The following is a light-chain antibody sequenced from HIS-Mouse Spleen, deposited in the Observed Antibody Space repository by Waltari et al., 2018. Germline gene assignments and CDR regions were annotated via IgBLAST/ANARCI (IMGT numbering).Light chain of an antibody. Sequence: QSALTQPRSVSGSPGQSVTISCTGTSRDVGGYNYVSWYQQHPGKAPKLMIYDVSKRPAGVPVRLSGSKSGNTASLTISGLQAEDEADYYCCSYAGSYTGVFGTGTKVTVL. J-gene: IGLJ1*01. V-gene: IGLV2-11*01. CDR3: CSYAGSYTGV. CDR2: DVS. CDR1: SRDVGGYNY.